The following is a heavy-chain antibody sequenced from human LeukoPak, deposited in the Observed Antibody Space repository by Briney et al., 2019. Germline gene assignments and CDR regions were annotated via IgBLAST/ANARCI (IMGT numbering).Heavy chain of an antibody. CDR1: GGSISSYY. V-gene: IGHV4-59*01. J-gene: IGHJ4*02. D-gene: IGHD6-13*01. CDR2: IYYTGST. Sequence: SETLSLTCTVSGGSISSYYWSWIRQPPGKGLEWIGHIYYTGSTDYNPSLKSRVTISIDTSKNQFSLKLSSVTAADTAVYYCARGYSSSWNYFDYWGQGTLVTVSS. CDR3: ARGYSSSWNYFDY.